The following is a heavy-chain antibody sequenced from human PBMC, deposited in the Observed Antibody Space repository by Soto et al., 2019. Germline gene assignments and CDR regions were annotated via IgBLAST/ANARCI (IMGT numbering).Heavy chain of an antibody. CDR1: GGSFSGYY. D-gene: IGHD7-27*01. J-gene: IGHJ4*02. V-gene: IGHV4-34*01. CDR2: INHSGST. CDR3: ARGWGRIFDY. Sequence: QVQLQQWGAGLLKPSETLSLTCAVYGGSFSGYYWNWIRQPPGKGLEWIGEINHSGSTNSNPSLKSRVTISVDTSKNQFSLKLSSVTAADTAVYYCARGWGRIFDYWGQGTLVTVSS.